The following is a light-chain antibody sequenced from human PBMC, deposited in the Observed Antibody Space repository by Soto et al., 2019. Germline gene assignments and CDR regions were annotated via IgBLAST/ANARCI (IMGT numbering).Light chain of an antibody. CDR2: AAS. CDR3: QQYGSSPRT. Sequence: STKSLDTRSLSQGDSAILSCRASQSVRSSYLAWYQQTPGQTPRLLIYAASSRATGIPDRFSGSGSGTDFSLTISRLEAEDFAVYYCQQYGSSPRTFGQGTIVDIK. J-gene: IGKJ1*01. V-gene: IGKV3-20*01. CDR1: QSVRSSY.